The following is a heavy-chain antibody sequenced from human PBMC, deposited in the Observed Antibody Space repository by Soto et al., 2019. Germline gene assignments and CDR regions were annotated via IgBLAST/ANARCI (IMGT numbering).Heavy chain of an antibody. J-gene: IGHJ4*02. CDR3: AKDQSTFEY. Sequence: CGPLRISCEASRFTFSSYAIIWVRQAPGKGLEFVSAISGSCGSTYYADSVKGRFTISRDNSKNTLYLQMNSLRAEDTAVYYCAKDQSTFEYWGQGTLVTVSS. V-gene: IGHV3-23*01. CDR2: ISGSCGST. CDR1: RFTFSSYA.